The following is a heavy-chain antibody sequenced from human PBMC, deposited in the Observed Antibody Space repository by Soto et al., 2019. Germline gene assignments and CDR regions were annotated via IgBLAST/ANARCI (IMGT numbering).Heavy chain of an antibody. CDR1: GFTFSSYA. CDR2: ISYDGSNK. Sequence: GGSLRLSCAASGFTFSSYAMHWVRQAPGKGLEWVAVISYDGSNKYYADSVKGRFTISRDNSKNTLYLQMNSLRAEDTAVYYCARVGLTARPSDAFDIWGQGTMVTVSS. J-gene: IGHJ3*02. D-gene: IGHD6-6*01. CDR3: ARVGLTARPSDAFDI. V-gene: IGHV3-30-3*01.